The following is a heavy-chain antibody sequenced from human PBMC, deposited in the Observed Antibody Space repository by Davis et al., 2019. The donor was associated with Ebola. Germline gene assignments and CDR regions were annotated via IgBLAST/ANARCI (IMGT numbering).Heavy chain of an antibody. D-gene: IGHD1-14*01. J-gene: IGHJ4*02. V-gene: IGHV3-7*03. Sequence: GESLKISCAASGFTFSSYWMAWVRRAPGEGLEWVANINADGSAQYYVDSGKGQFTISRDNAKNSLYLQMSSLRAEDTALYYCARDVRYSDYWGQGTLVTVSS. CDR3: ARDVRYSDY. CDR2: INADGSAQ. CDR1: GFTFSSYW.